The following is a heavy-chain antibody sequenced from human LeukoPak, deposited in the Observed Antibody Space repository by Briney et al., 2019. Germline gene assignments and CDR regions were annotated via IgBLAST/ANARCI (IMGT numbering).Heavy chain of an antibody. CDR3: ARLIGWSRFDP. D-gene: IGHD6-19*01. J-gene: IGHJ5*02. V-gene: IGHV3-33*01. CDR1: GFTFRSYG. CDR2: IWYDGSKQ. Sequence: GGSLRLSCAASGFTFRSYGMHWVRQAPGKGLEWVALIWYDGSKQYYADSVKGRFTISRDNSKNTLHLQMNSLRAEDTAVFYCARLIGWSRFDPWGQGALVTVSS.